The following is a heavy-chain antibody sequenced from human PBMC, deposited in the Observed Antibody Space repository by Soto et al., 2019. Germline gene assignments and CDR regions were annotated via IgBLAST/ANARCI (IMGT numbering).Heavy chain of an antibody. D-gene: IGHD6-13*01. J-gene: IGHJ4*02. CDR3: AKDRRADSSSWYFDY. CDR1: GFTFSSYA. V-gene: IGHV3-23*01. CDR2: ISGSGGST. Sequence: EVQLLESGGGLVQPGGSLRLSCAASGFTFSSYAMSWVRQAPGKGLEWVSAISGSGGSTYYADSVKGRFTISRDNSKNTLYLQMNSLRAEDTAVYYCAKDRRADSSSWYFDYWGQGTLVTVAS.